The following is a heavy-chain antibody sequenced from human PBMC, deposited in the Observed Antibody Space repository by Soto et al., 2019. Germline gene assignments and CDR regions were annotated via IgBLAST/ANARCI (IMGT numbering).Heavy chain of an antibody. D-gene: IGHD3-22*01. Sequence: ASVKVSCKASGYTFTSYYMHWVRQAPGQGLEWMGIINPSGGSTSYAQKFQGRVTMTRDTSTSTVYMELSSLRSEDTAVYYCARDQRAMIVVVNQTLDAFDIWGQGTMVTVSS. CDR2: INPSGGST. V-gene: IGHV1-46*01. J-gene: IGHJ3*02. CDR1: GYTFTSYY. CDR3: ARDQRAMIVVVNQTLDAFDI.